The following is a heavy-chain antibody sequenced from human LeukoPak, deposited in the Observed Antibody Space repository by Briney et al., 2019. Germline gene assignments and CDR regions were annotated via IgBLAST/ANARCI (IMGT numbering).Heavy chain of an antibody. CDR2: INHSGST. Sequence: SETLSLTCAVYGGSFSGYYWSWIRQPPGKGLEWIGEINHSGSTNYNPSLKSRVTISVDTSKNQFSLKLSSVTAADTAVYYCARPWEHAGWGQGTLVTVSS. CDR1: GGSFSGYY. J-gene: IGHJ4*02. V-gene: IGHV4-34*01. CDR3: ARPWEHAG. D-gene: IGHD1-26*01.